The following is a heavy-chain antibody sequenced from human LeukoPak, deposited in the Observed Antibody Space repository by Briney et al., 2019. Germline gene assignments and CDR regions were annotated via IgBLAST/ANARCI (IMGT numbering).Heavy chain of an antibody. Sequence: GGSLRLSCAASGFTFSSYAMSWVRQAPGKGLEWVSAISGSGGSTYYADSVKGRFTISRDNSKNTLYLQMNSLRAEDTAVYYCAKVISGPWGDIVLTRGYYFDYWGQGTLVTVSS. CDR3: AKVISGPWGDIVLTRGYYFDY. CDR2: ISGSGGST. J-gene: IGHJ4*02. D-gene: IGHD2-8*01. V-gene: IGHV3-23*01. CDR1: GFTFSSYA.